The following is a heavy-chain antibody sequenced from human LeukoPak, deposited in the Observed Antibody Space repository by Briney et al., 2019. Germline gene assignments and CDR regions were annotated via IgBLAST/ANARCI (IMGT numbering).Heavy chain of an antibody. CDR2: IRSDGTT. D-gene: IGHD3-22*01. CDR1: GDSMGNYY. CDR3: TRSTGFYTTYYMDV. Sequence: SETLSLTCTVSGDSMGNYYWNWLRQPAGKGLEWIGRIRSDGTTYANPSLESAVAMSVDTSNNHISLGLSSATAADTAVYYCTRSTGFYTTYYMDVWGKGTTVTVSS. J-gene: IGHJ6*03. V-gene: IGHV4-4*07.